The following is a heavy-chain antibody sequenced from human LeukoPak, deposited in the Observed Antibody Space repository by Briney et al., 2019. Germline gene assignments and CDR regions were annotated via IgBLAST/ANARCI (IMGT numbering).Heavy chain of an antibody. CDR3: VRDMGYYDKV. D-gene: IGHD3-22*01. V-gene: IGHV3-74*01. J-gene: IGHJ4*02. CDR2: INTDGNTR. CDR1: GFTFSTSW. Sequence: PGGSLRLSCATSGFTFSTSWMHWVRQAPRKGLVWVSRINTDGNTRDYADSVKGRFTISIDNAKNTLYLQMNSLRAEDTAVYYCVRDMGYYDKVWGQGTLVTVSS.